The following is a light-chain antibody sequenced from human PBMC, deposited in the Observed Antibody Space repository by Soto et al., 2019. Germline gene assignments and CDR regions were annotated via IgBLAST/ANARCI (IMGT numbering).Light chain of an antibody. V-gene: IGKV3-20*01. CDR2: GAS. CDR1: QSVTSTY. Sequence: EIVLTQSPATLSLSPGERATLSCRASQSVTSTYLAWYQQKPGQAPRLLIYGASNRATGISDRFSGSGSGNDLTLTLSRLEPGDFAGYYWPQNGRFFGPGTKVDLK. J-gene: IGKJ3*01. CDR3: PQNGRF.